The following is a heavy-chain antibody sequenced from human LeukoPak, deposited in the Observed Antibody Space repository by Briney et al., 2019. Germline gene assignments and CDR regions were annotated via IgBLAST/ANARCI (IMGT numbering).Heavy chain of an antibody. J-gene: IGHJ4*02. D-gene: IGHD6-19*01. CDR1: GYTFTGYY. V-gene: IGHV1-8*02. CDR2: MNPNSGNT. CDR3: ARAVAGTSDY. Sequence: ASVKVSCKASGYTFTGYYMHWVRQAPGQGLEWMGWMNPNSGNTGYAQKFQGRVTMTRNTSISTAYMELSSLRSEDTAVYYCARAVAGTSDYWGQGTLVTVSS.